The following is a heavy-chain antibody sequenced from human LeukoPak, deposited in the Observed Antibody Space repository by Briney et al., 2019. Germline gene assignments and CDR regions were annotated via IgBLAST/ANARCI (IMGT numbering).Heavy chain of an antibody. CDR2: IDHSGST. CDR1: GGSLSDYS. J-gene: IGHJ5*02. V-gene: IGHV4-34*01. D-gene: IGHD3-16*02. CDR3: ARIYYDYVWGTYRPRWFDP. Sequence: SETLSLTCGVYGGSLSDYSWTWIRQPPGMRLEWIGEIDHSGSTNYNPSLKSRVTISVDTSKNQFSLRLRSVTAADTALYYCARIYYDYVWGTYRPRWFDPWGQGTLVTVSS.